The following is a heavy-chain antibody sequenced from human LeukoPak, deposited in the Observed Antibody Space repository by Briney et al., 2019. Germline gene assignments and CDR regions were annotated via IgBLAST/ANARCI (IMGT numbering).Heavy chain of an antibody. CDR2: ISGSGGST. J-gene: IGHJ4*02. D-gene: IGHD3-16*02. CDR1: GFTFSSYA. Sequence: PGGSLRLSCAASGFTFSSYAMSWVRQAPGKGLEWVSAISGSGGSTYYADSVKGRFTISRDNSKNTLYLQMNSLRAEDTAVYYCAKENYVWGSYRPTPFDYWGQGTLVTVSS. CDR3: AKENYVWGSYRPTPFDY. V-gene: IGHV3-23*01.